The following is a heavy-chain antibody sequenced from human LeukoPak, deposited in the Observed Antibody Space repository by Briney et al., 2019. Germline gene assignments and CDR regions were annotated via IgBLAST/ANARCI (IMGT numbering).Heavy chain of an antibody. Sequence: GGSLRLSCAASGLTVSRNYMSWVRQAPGKGLEWVSIIYSGGSIYYADSVKGRFIISRDNSRNTLYLQMNSLRADDTAVYYCARRYGSGTYTLDFWGQGTLVTVSS. CDR2: IYSGGSI. CDR1: GLTVSRNY. V-gene: IGHV3-66*01. D-gene: IGHD3-10*01. CDR3: ARRYGSGTYTLDF. J-gene: IGHJ4*02.